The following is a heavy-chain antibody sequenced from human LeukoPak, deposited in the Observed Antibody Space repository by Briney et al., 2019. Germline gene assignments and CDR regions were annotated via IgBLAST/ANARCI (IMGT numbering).Heavy chain of an antibody. Sequence: ASVKVSCKASGYTFTSYGISWVRQAPGQGLEWMGWISAYNGNTNYAQKLQGRVTMTTDTSTSTAYMELRSLRSGDTAVYYCARDRLTVVVPAAIHFDYWGQGTLVTVSS. CDR2: ISAYNGNT. CDR3: ARDRLTVVVPAAIHFDY. J-gene: IGHJ4*02. CDR1: GYTFTSYG. D-gene: IGHD2-2*02. V-gene: IGHV1-18*01.